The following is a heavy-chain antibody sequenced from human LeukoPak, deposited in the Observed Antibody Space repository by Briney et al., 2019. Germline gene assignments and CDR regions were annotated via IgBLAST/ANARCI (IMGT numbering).Heavy chain of an antibody. CDR1: GFAFSNQA. J-gene: IGHJ4*01. Sequence: GGSLRLSCAASGFAFSNQAMGWVRQASGKGREWVSAIRDRGGSRYYADSVKGRFTISRDNSINPLFIEMNTLRAEETAVYYCVKDARRTSGWYFFDFWGHGTRVTVSS. V-gene: IGHV3-23*01. CDR2: IRDRGGSR. CDR3: VKDARRTSGWYFFDF. D-gene: IGHD6-19*01.